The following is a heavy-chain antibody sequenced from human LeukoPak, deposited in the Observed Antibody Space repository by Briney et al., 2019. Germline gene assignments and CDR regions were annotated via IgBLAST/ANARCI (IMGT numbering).Heavy chain of an antibody. Sequence: SETLSLTCTLSGGSTSSYYWSWVRQPPGKGLGWIGSIYYSGSTNYNPSLKSRVTISVDTSKNQFSLKLSSVTAADTAVYYCARDRYCSGGSCLDAFDIWGQGTMVTVSS. J-gene: IGHJ3*02. CDR1: GGSTSSYY. CDR3: ARDRYCSGGSCLDAFDI. D-gene: IGHD2-15*01. CDR2: IYYSGST. V-gene: IGHV4-59*01.